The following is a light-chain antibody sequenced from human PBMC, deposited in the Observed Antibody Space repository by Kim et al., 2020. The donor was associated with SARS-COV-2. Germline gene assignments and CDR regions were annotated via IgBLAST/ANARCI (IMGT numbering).Light chain of an antibody. Sequence: GQSITISCTGTSSDVGSYNLVSWYQQHPGKAPKLMIYEVSKRPSGISNRFSGSKSGNTASLTISGLQAEDEAHYYCCSYAPSITIIFGGGTQLTVL. J-gene: IGLJ2*01. CDR1: SSDVGSYNL. CDR2: EVS. V-gene: IGLV2-23*02. CDR3: CSYAPSITII.